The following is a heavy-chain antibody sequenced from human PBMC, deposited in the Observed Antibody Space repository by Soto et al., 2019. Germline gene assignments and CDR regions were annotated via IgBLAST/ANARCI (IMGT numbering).Heavy chain of an antibody. CDR3: ARHSFAGGSDY. CDR2: IYYSGST. J-gene: IGHJ4*02. D-gene: IGHD3-10*01. CDR1: GGSISSSSYY. V-gene: IGHV4-39*01. Sequence: QLQLQESGPGLVKPSETLSLTCTVSGGSISSSSYYWGWIRQPPGKGLEWIGSIYYSGSTYYNPSLKSRVTISVDTAKNQFSLKLSSVTAADTAVYYCARHSFAGGSDYWGQGTLVTVSS.